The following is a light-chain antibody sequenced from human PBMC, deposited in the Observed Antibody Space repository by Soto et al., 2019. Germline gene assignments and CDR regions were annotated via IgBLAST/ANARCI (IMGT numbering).Light chain of an antibody. J-gene: IGKJ1*01. CDR3: QQYYSYPRT. Sequence: IRMTQSPSSFSASTGDRVTITCRASQAISSYLAWYQQKPGKAPKLLIYAASTLQSGVPSRFSGSGSGTDFTLTISCLQSEDFATYYCQQYYSYPRTFGQGTKVEIK. V-gene: IGKV1-8*01. CDR1: QAISSY. CDR2: AAS.